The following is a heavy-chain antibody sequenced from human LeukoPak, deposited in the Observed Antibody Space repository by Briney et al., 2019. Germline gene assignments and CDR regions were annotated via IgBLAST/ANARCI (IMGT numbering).Heavy chain of an antibody. D-gene: IGHD3-22*01. CDR2: INSDGINT. CDR1: GFTFSDYW. CDR3: ARDLGQYYDTSDNWFDP. J-gene: IGHJ5*02. Sequence: GGSLRLSCAASGFTFSDYWMHWVRQAPGKGLVWVSRINSDGINTSYADSVKGRFIISRDNARNTLNLQMNSLRAEDTAVYYCARDLGQYYDTSDNWFDPWGQGTLVTVSS. V-gene: IGHV3-74*01.